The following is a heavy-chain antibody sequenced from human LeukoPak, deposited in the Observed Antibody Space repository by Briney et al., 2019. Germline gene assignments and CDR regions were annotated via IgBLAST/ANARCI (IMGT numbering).Heavy chain of an antibody. CDR1: GFTFSSYA. D-gene: IGHD3-10*01. V-gene: IGHV3-30-3*01. CDR2: ISYDGSNK. J-gene: IGHJ4*02. Sequence: GSLRLSYAASGFTFSSYAMHWVRQAPGKGLEWVAVISYDGSNKYYADSVKGRFTISRDNSKNTLYLQMNSLRAEDTAVYYCARVSLVRGVPDYYFDYWGQGTLVTVSS. CDR3: ARVSLVRGVPDYYFDY.